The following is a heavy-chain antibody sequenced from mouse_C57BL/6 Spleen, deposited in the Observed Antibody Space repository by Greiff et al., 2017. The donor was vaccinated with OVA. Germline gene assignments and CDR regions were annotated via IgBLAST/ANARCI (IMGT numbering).Heavy chain of an antibody. Sequence: EVKLVESGGDLVKPGGSLKLSCAASGFTFSSYGMSWVRQTPDKRLEWVATISSGGSYTYYPDSVKGRFTISRDNAKNTPYLQMSSLKSEDTAMYYCARQPPTDYYAMDYWGQGTSVTVSS. CDR3: ARQPPTDYYAMDY. V-gene: IGHV5-6*01. J-gene: IGHJ4*01. D-gene: IGHD2-10*01. CDR2: ISSGGSYT. CDR1: GFTFSSYG.